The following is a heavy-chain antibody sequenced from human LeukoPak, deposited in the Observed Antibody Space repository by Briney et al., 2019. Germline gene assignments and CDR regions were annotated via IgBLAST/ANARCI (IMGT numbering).Heavy chain of an antibody. D-gene: IGHD3-10*01. V-gene: IGHV3-53*01. J-gene: IGHJ4*02. CDR3: ARDPYNSGSSYFDY. Sequence: GGSLRLSCAVSGLTVSSNYMSWVRQAPGKGLEWVSAIYSGGSTFYADSVKGRFTISRDNSKNTLYLQMNSLRAEDTAVYYCARDPYNSGSSYFDYWGQGALVTVSS. CDR1: GLTVSSNY. CDR2: IYSGGST.